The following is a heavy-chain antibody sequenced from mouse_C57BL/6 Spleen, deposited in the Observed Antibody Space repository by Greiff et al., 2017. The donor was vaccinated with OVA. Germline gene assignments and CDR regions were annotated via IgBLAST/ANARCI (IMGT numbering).Heavy chain of an antibody. J-gene: IGHJ4*01. V-gene: IGHV2-5*01. CDR3: AKNGGYGNSYYYAMDY. CDR1: GFSLTSYG. D-gene: IGHD2-10*02. CDR2: IWRGGST. Sequence: VQLQQSGPGLVQPSQSLSITCTVSGFSLTSYGVHWVRQSPGKGLEWLGVIWRGGSTDYNAAFMSRLSITKDNSKSQVFFKMNSLQADDTAIYYCAKNGGYGNSYYYAMDYWGQGTSVTVSS.